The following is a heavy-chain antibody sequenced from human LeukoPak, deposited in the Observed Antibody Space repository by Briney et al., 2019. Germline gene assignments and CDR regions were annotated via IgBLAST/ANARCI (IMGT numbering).Heavy chain of an antibody. Sequence: PSETLSLTCTVSGDSISSSNCYWGWIRQPPGKGLEWIGSIYFSGGTYYNASLKSRVTISVDTSKNQFSLKLSSVTAADTAVYYCARDMGKSSGWPFGFDYWGQGTLVTVSS. CDR1: GDSISSSNCY. CDR2: IYFSGGT. D-gene: IGHD6-19*01. V-gene: IGHV4-39*02. CDR3: ARDMGKSSGWPFGFDY. J-gene: IGHJ4*02.